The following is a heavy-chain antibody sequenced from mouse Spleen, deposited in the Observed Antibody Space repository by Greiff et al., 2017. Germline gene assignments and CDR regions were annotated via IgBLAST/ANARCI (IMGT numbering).Heavy chain of an antibody. CDR1: GFSLTSYG. D-gene: IGHD1-1*02. J-gene: IGHJ3*01. CDR3: AKNLGGTWFAY. Sequence: VKLMESGPGLVQPSQSLSITCTVSGFSLTSYGVHWVRQSPGQGLEWLGVIWRGGSTDYNAAFMSRLSITKDNSTSQVFFKMNSLQADDTAIYYCAKNLGGTWFAYWGQGTLVTVSA. CDR2: IWRGGST. V-gene: IGHV2-5*01.